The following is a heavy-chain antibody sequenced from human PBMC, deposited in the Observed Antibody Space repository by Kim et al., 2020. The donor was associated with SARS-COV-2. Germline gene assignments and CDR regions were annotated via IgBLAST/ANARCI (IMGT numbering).Heavy chain of an antibody. CDR2: VYDSGSP. J-gene: IGHJ3*01. D-gene: IGHD6-19*01. V-gene: IGHV4-39*01. CDR3: ARRNSDWNDAFDV. Sequence: SETLSLTCSVSVGSMHTSGYYWGWIRQPPGKGLEWIGSVYDSGSPYYNPSLKSRLTISADTSRGQFSLNLHSVSAADTAVYYCARRNSDWNDAFDVWGQGTMVTVSS. CDR1: VGSMHTSGYY.